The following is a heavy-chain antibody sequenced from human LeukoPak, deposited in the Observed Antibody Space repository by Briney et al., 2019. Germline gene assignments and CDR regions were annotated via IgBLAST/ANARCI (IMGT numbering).Heavy chain of an antibody. CDR1: GGTFSSYA. D-gene: IGHD2-15*01. CDR2: IIPIFGTA. J-gene: IGHJ4*02. CDR3: ARDYPSGGWYFDY. Sequence: ASVKVSCKASGGTFSSYAISWVRQAPGQGLEWMGGIIPIFGTANYAQKFQGRVTITADESTSTAYMELSSLRSEDTAVYYCARDYPSGGWYFDYRGQGTLVTVSS. V-gene: IGHV1-69*13.